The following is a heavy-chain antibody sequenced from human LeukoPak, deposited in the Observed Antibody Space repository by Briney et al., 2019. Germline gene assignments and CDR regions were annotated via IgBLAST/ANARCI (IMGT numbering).Heavy chain of an antibody. CDR1: GFTVSSNY. J-gene: IGHJ3*02. CDR2: IYSGGST. D-gene: IGHD3-3*01. V-gene: IGHV3-53*05. CDR3: AKDTFGAMDAFDI. Sequence: GGSLRLSCAASGFTVSSNYMSWVRQAPGKGLEWVSVIYSGGSTYYADSVKGRFTISRDNAKNSLYLQMNSLRAEDTALYYCAKDTFGAMDAFDIWGQGTMVTVSS.